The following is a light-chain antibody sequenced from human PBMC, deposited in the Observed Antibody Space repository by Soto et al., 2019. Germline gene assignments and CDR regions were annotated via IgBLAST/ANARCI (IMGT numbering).Light chain of an antibody. J-gene: IGLJ3*02. CDR1: SSDVGGYNY. Sequence: QSALTQPASVSGSPGQSITISCTGTSSDVGGYNYVSWYQQHPGTSPKLMIYEVSNRPSGVSNRFSGSKSGNTASLIISGLQAEDEGDYYCSSYTARSTWVFGGGTQVTVL. CDR3: SSYTARSTWV. V-gene: IGLV2-14*01. CDR2: EVS.